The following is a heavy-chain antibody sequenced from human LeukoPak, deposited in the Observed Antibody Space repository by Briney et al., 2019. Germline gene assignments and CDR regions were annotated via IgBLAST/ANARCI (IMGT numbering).Heavy chain of an antibody. CDR2: ISGSGGST. J-gene: IGHJ4*02. Sequence: GGPLRLSCAASGFTFSSYAMSWVRQAPGKGLEWVSAISGSGGSTYYVDSVKGRFTISRDNSKNTLYLQMNSLRAEDTAVYYCAKFLPTHIVVANYYFDYWGQGTLVTVSS. V-gene: IGHV3-23*01. CDR3: AKFLPTHIVVANYYFDY. D-gene: IGHD2-21*01. CDR1: GFTFSSYA.